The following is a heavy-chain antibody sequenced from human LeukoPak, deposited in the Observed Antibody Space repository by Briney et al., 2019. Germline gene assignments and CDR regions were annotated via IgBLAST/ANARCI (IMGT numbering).Heavy chain of an antibody. D-gene: IGHD1-1*01. CDR1: GFSISGGYY. CDR2: IYHSGNT. V-gene: IGHV4-38-2*02. Sequence: PSETLSLTCRVSGFSISGGYYWSWIRQPPGKGLEWLGSIYHSGNTDYNPSLKSRVTISVDTAKNKFFLRLGSVTAADTAVYYCARIVQITGTIPHWGQGTLVTVSS. CDR3: ARIVQITGTIPH. J-gene: IGHJ4*02.